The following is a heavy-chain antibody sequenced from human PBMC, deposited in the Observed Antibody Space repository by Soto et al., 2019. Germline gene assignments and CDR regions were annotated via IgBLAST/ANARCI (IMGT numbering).Heavy chain of an antibody. CDR3: ARDLLHSSTSPDAFDI. CDR1: GYTFTSYG. J-gene: IGHJ3*02. Sequence: ASVKFSCKASGYTFTSYGISWVRQAPGQGLEWMGWISAYNGNTNYAQKLQGRVTMTTDTSTSTAYMELRSLRSDDTAVYYCARDLLHSSTSPDAFDIWGQGTMVTVSS. CDR2: ISAYNGNT. V-gene: IGHV1-18*01. D-gene: IGHD2-2*01.